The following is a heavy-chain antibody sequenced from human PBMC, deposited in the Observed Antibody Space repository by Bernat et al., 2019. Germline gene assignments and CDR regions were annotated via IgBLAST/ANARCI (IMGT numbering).Heavy chain of an antibody. V-gene: IGHV3-53*02. CDR1: GFTVSRNY. D-gene: IGHD2-15*01. Sequence: EVQLVETGGGLIQPGGSLRLSCAASGFTVSRNYMSWVRQAPGKGLEWVSVIYSGVTTYYADSVKGRFTISRDSSKNFLYLQMNGLSAEDTALYYCASLAALSGFGSFDFWGQGTMVTVSS. J-gene: IGHJ3*01. CDR3: ASLAALSGFGSFDF. CDR2: IYSGVTT.